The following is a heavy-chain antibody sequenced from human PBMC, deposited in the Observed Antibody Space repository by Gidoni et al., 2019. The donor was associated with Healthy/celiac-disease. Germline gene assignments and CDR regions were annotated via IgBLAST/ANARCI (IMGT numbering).Heavy chain of an antibody. CDR1: GYSFTSYC. CDR2: IDPSDTYT. D-gene: IGHD1-26*01. V-gene: IGHV5-10-1*01. CDR3: ARRISGSPTTPFDY. J-gene: IGHJ4*02. Sequence: DVQLVQSGAEVKKPGESLRISCKGSGYSFTSYCISWVRQMPGKGLEWMGRIDPSDTYTHYIPSFQGHVTISADKSISTAYLQWRSLKASDTAMYYCARRISGSPTTPFDYWGQGTLVTVSS.